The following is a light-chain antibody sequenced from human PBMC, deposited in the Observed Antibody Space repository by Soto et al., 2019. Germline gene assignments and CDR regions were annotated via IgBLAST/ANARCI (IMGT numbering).Light chain of an antibody. J-gene: IGKJ2*01. V-gene: IGKV1-5*01. CDR2: DAS. Sequence: DIQMTQSPSTLSASVGDRVTITCRASQSISSWLAWYQQKPGKAPKLLIYDASSLESGVPSRFSGSGSGTEFTRAISSLRRDDFATYYCQQYNSYSPAFGQGTKLEIK. CDR3: QQYNSYSPA. CDR1: QSISSW.